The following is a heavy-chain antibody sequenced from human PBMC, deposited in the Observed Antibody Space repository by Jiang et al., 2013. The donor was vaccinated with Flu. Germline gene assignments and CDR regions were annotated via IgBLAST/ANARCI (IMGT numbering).Heavy chain of an antibody. CDR3: ARTGYYYDSSGYQAGAFDI. CDR2: INTGNGDT. D-gene: IGHD3-22*01. Sequence: SGAEVKKPGASVKVSCKASGYSFTSHAMHWVRQAPGQSLEWMGWINTGNGDTKYSQKIQGRVSITRETAASIAYMELSSLRSEDTAVYYCARTGYYYDSSGYQAGAFDIWGQGTMVTVSS. V-gene: IGHV1-3*04. J-gene: IGHJ3*02. CDR1: GYSFTSHA.